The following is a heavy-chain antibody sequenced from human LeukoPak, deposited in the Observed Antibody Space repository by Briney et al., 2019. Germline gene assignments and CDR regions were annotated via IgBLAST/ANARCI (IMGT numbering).Heavy chain of an antibody. J-gene: IGHJ6*03. CDR2: IRYDGSNK. CDR1: GFTFSSYG. V-gene: IGHV3-30*02. CDR3: AKVVGATDYYMDV. Sequence: PGGSLRLSCAASGFTFSSYGMHWVRQAPGKGLEWVAFIRYDGSNKYYADSVKGRFTISRDNSKNTLYLQMNSLRAKDTAVYYCAKVVGATDYYMDVWGKGTTVTISS. D-gene: IGHD1-26*01.